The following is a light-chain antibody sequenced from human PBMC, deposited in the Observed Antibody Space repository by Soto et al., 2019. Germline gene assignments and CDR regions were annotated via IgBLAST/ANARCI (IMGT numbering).Light chain of an antibody. CDR1: SNDVGGYNY. Sequence: QSVLTQPASVSGSPGQSITISCTGTSNDVGGYNYVFWYQQHPGKAPKLMIYDVSNRPSGVSNRFSGSKSGNTASLTISGLQAEDEADYYCSSYTSSSTLVVFGGGTKVTVL. CDR2: DVS. CDR3: SSYTSSSTLVV. J-gene: IGLJ2*01. V-gene: IGLV2-14*01.